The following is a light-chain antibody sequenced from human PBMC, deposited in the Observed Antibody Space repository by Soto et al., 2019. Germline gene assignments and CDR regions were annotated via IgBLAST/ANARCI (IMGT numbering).Light chain of an antibody. V-gene: IGKV3-20*01. CDR3: QQYGSSPLT. J-gene: IGKJ4*01. Sequence: EIVLTQSPGTLSLSPGERATLSCRASQSVSNNYLAWYQQKPGQAPRLLISGASSRATGIPDRFNGSGSGTDFTLTLSRLAPEDFAVYYCQQYGSSPLTFGGGTKVEIK. CDR1: QSVSNNY. CDR2: GAS.